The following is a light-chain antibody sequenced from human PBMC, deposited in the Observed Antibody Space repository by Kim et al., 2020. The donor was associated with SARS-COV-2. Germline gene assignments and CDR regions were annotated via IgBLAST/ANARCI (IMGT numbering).Light chain of an antibody. J-gene: IGKJ3*01. CDR3: QQYNSYPFT. CDR1: QGISNL. CDR2: AAS. Sequence: ASGVNRLTISWRARQGISNLLAWFKQKPGKAPNLLIYAASSLESGVPTKFSGSGSGTEFTITISSLQPDDFATYYCQQYNSYPFTFGQGTKVDIK. V-gene: IGKV1-16*02.